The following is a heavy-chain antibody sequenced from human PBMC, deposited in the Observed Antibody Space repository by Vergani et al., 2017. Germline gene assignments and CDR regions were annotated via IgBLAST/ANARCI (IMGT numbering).Heavy chain of an antibody. CDR1: GFTVSSNY. CDR2: IYSGGST. D-gene: IGHD7-27*01. V-gene: IGHV3-53*02. J-gene: IGHJ6*03. Sequence: EVQLAETGGGLIQPGGSLRLSCAASGFTVSSNYMSLVRQAPGKGLEWVSVIYSGGSTYYADSVKGRFTISRDNSKNTLYLQMNSLRAEDTAVYYCARGGGPTGDSVYYYYMDVWGKGTTVTVSS. CDR3: ARGGGPTGDSVYYYYMDV.